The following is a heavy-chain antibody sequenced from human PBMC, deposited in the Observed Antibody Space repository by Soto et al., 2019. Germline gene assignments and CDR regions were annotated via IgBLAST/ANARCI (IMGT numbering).Heavy chain of an antibody. CDR3: ARHVGYGDYSYYYYGMDV. V-gene: IGHV5-51*01. D-gene: IGHD4-17*01. Sequence: GESLKISCKGSGYSFTSYWIGWVRQMPGKGLEWMGIIYPGDSDTRYSPSFQGQATISADKSIRTAYLQWSSLKASDTAMYYCARHVGYGDYSYYYYGMDVWGQGTTVTVSS. J-gene: IGHJ6*02. CDR1: GYSFTSYW. CDR2: IYPGDSDT.